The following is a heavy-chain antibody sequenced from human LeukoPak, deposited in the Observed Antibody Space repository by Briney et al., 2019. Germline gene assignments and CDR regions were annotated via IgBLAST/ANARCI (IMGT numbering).Heavy chain of an antibody. D-gene: IGHD2-2*01. Sequence: ASVKVSCKASGYTFTKYYIHWVRQAPGQGLEWMGGIIPIFGTANYAQKFQGRVTITTDESTSTAYMELSSLRSEDTAVYYCARDRCSSTSCPTYYFDYWGQGTLVTVSS. CDR3: ARDRCSSTSCPTYYFDY. CDR1: GYTFTKYY. J-gene: IGHJ4*02. V-gene: IGHV1-69*05. CDR2: IIPIFGTA.